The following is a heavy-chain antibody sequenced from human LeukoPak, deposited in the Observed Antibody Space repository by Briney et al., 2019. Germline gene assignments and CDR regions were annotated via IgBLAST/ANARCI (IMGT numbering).Heavy chain of an antibody. D-gene: IGHD3-16*01. Sequence: ASVKVSCKASGYTFTGYYMHWVRQAPGQGLEWMGWINPNSGGTNYAQKLQGRVTMTRDTSINTAYMELSRLRSDDTAVYYCARGGLPIYYYYTDVWGKGTMVTVSS. CDR3: ARGGLPIYYYYTDV. CDR2: INPNSGGT. V-gene: IGHV1-2*02. CDR1: GYTFTGYY. J-gene: IGHJ6*03.